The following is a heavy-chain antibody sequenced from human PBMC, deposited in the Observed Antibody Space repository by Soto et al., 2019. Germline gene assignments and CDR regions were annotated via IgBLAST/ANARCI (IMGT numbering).Heavy chain of an antibody. CDR1: GYTFTGYD. Sequence: GASVKVSCKASGYTFTGYDMHWVRQAPGQGLEWMGWINPNNGRTNYAQKFQGRATMTRDTSISTAYMELSRLSSDYTAVYYCARDQSSVVVVAATPHDYYYYGMDVWGQGTTVTVSS. CDR2: INPNNGRT. CDR3: ARDQSSVVVVAATPHDYYYYGMDV. V-gene: IGHV1-2*02. D-gene: IGHD2-15*01. J-gene: IGHJ6*02.